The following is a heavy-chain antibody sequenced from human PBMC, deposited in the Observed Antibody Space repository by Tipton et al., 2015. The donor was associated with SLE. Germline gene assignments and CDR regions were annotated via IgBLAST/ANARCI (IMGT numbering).Heavy chain of an antibody. V-gene: IGHV4-59*01. CDR2: IYYSGST. D-gene: IGHD6-6*01. CDR3: ARDPAPYSSPSEYFDL. J-gene: IGHJ2*01. CDR1: GGPISSYY. Sequence: TLSLTCTVSGGPISSYYWSWIRQPPGKGLEWIGYIYYSGSTNYNPSLKSRVTISVDTSKNQFSLKLSSVTAADTAVYYCARDPAPYSSPSEYFDLWGRGTLVTVSS.